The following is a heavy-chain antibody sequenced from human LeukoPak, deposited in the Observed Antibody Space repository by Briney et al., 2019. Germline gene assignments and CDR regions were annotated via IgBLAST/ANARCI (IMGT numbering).Heavy chain of an antibody. Sequence: GGSLRLSXAASGFTFEDYGMSWVRQAPGKGLEWVSGINWNGGRTGYADSVKGRFTISRDNAKNSLYLQMNSLRAEDTALYYCARDLASSDVWGKGTTVTVSS. CDR3: ARDLASSDV. J-gene: IGHJ6*04. D-gene: IGHD3-16*01. CDR2: INWNGGRT. CDR1: GFTFEDYG. V-gene: IGHV3-20*04.